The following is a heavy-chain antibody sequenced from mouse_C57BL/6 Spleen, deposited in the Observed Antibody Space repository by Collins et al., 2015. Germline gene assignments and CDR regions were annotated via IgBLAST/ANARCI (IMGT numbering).Heavy chain of an antibody. V-gene: IGHV3-6*02. Sequence: DVQLQESGPGLVKPSQSLSLTCSVTGYSITSGYYWNWIRQFPGNKLEWMGYISYDGSNNYNPSLKNRISITRDTSKNQFFLKLNSVTTEDTATYYCARDGIYYDASWFAYWGQGTLVTVSA. CDR2: ISYDGSN. D-gene: IGHD2-4*01. J-gene: IGHJ3*01. CDR3: ARDGIYYDASWFAY. CDR1: GYSITSGYY.